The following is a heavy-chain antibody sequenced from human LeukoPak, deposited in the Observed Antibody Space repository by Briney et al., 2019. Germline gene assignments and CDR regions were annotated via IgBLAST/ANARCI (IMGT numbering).Heavy chain of an antibody. CDR2: IYPGDSDT. V-gene: IGHV5-51*01. J-gene: IGHJ4*02. CDR3: ARHAITLFDY. D-gene: IGHD3-10*01. CDR1: GYRFTSYW. Sequence: GESLKISCKGSGYRFTSYWIGWVRQMTGKGLEWMGIIYPGDSDTRYSPSFQGQVTISADKSISTAYLQWSSLKTSDTAMYYCARHAITLFDYWGQGTLVTVSS.